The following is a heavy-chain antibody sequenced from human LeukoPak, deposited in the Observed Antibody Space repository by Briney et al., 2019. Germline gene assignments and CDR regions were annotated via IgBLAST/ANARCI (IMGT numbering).Heavy chain of an antibody. Sequence: ASVKVSCKASGYTFTSYGISWVRQAPGQGLEWMGWISAYNGNTNYAQKLQGRVTMTTNTSTSTAYMELRSLRSDDTAVYYCARDIPGEGSLDAFDIWGQGTMVTVSS. D-gene: IGHD3-16*01. CDR2: ISAYNGNT. V-gene: IGHV1-18*01. J-gene: IGHJ3*02. CDR1: GYTFTSYG. CDR3: ARDIPGEGSLDAFDI.